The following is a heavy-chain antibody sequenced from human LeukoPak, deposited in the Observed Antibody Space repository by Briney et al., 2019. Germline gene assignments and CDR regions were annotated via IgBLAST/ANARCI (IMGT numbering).Heavy chain of an antibody. CDR3: AKGFRWHYYDSSGYLEYFDY. J-gene: IGHJ4*02. Sequence: SETLSLTCTVSGGSISSYYWSWIRQPPGKGLEWIGYIYYSGSTNYNPSLKSRVTISVDTSKNQFSLKLSSVTAEDTAVYYCAKGFRWHYYDSSGYLEYFDYWGQGTLVTVSS. CDR2: IYYSGST. D-gene: IGHD3-22*01. CDR1: GGSISSYY. V-gene: IGHV4-59*01.